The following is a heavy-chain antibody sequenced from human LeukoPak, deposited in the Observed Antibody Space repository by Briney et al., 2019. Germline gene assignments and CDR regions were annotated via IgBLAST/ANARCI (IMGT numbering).Heavy chain of an antibody. CDR1: GGSISSGGYY. D-gene: IGHD3-10*01. CDR3: ARLTTYYYGSGSYYGMDV. V-gene: IGHV4-31*03. Sequence: SETLSLTCTVSGGSISSGGYYWSWIRQHPGKGLEWIGYIYYSGSTNYNPSLKSRVTISVDTSKNQFSLKLSSVTAADTAVYYCARLTTYYYGSGSYYGMDVWGQGTTVTVSS. CDR2: IYYSGST. J-gene: IGHJ6*02.